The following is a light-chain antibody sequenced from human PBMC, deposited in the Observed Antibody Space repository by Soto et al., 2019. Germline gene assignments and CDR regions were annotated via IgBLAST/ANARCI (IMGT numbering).Light chain of an antibody. V-gene: IGLV4-69*01. CDR3: QTWGPGLVV. CDR1: SGHSSYA. Sequence: QPVLTQSPSASASLGASVKLTCTLSSGHSSYAIAWHQQQPEQGPRYLMKLNSDGSHSKGDGIPDRFSGSSSGAERYLTISSLQSEDEADYYCQTWGPGLVVFGGGTKVTVL. CDR2: LNSDGSH. J-gene: IGLJ2*01.